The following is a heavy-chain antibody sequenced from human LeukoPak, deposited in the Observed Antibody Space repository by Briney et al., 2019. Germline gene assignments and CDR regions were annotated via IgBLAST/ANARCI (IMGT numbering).Heavy chain of an antibody. J-gene: IGHJ5*02. D-gene: IGHD6-13*01. CDR3: ARHLSLSSSWYEWGFGFDP. V-gene: IGHV4-39*01. CDR2: IYYSGST. CDR1: GGSISSSYYY. Sequence: KPSETLSLTCTVSGGSISSSYYYWSWIRQPPGKGLEWIGSIYYSGSTYYDPSLKSRVTISVDTSKNQFSLKLSSVTAADTAVYYCARHLSLSSSWYEWGFGFDPWGQGTLVTVSS.